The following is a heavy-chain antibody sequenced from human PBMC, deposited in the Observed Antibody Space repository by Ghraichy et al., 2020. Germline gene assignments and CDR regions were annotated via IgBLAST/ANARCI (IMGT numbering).Heavy chain of an antibody. CDR3: AKVLGEYSGSSPTFDS. CDR1: GFTFSLYA. V-gene: IGHV3-23*01. J-gene: IGHJ4*02. CDR2: LSGSGGST. Sequence: GGSLRLSCTVSGFTFSLYAMSWVRQAPGKGLEWLSALSGSGGSTYYADSVEGRFTISRDNSRNTLYLQMKSLRVEDTAIYYVAKVLGEYSGSSPTFDSWGQGTQFTLSS. D-gene: IGHD1-26*01.